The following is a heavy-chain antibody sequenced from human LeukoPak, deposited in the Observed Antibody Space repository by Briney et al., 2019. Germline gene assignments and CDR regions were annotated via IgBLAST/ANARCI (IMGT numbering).Heavy chain of an antibody. V-gene: IGHV3-11*01. CDR3: AKERYSSSWYWGGAFDI. D-gene: IGHD6-13*01. CDR2: ISSSGSNI. CDR1: GFTFSDYY. J-gene: IGHJ3*02. Sequence: GGSLTLSCAASGFTFSDYYMSWIRHAPGKGLEWVSYISSSGSNIYYADSVKGRFTISRDNAKNSLYLQMNSLRAEDTAVYYCAKERYSSSWYWGGAFDIWGQGTMVTVSS.